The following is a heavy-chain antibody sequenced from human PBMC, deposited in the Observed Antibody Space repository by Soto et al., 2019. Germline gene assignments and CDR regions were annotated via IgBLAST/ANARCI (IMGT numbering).Heavy chain of an antibody. CDR1: GGSFSGYY. J-gene: IGHJ4*02. Sequence: QVQLQQWGAGLLKPSETLSLTCAVYGGSFSGYYWHWIRQPPGKGLEWIGEINHSGITNYNPSLKSRVTISADTSKNQVSLKLSSVTAADTAVYYCSNGNWRSRYWEQGNLVTVSS. V-gene: IGHV4-34*01. CDR3: SNGNWRSRY. D-gene: IGHD1-20*01. CDR2: INHSGIT.